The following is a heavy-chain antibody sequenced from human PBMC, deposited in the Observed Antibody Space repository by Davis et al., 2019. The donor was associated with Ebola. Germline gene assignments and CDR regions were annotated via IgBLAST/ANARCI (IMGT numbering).Heavy chain of an antibody. J-gene: IGHJ5*02. CDR2: IIPVVDTK. V-gene: IGHV1-69*04. CDR3: ARGKWFDP. CDR1: GYTFTSYG. Sequence: SVQVSCKASGYTFTSYGITWVRQAPRQGLEWMGRIIPVVDTKDYAQKFQGRVTLTADKATNTAYMELSGLRFDDTAVYYCARGKWFDPWGQGTLVSVTS.